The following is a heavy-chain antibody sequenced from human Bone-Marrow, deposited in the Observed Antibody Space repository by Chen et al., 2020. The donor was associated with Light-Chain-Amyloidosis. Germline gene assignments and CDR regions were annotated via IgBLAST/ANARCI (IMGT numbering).Heavy chain of an antibody. D-gene: IGHD1-1*01. CDR2: SNGDGTDI. CDR1: GFTFSDYY. CDR3: ARSVSGTFDY. Sequence: DVQLVESGGGLIQPGESLRLSCAASGFTFSDYYMHWVRQGPGKGLEWVSRSNGDGTDIKYADSVRGRFTISRDSAKNTVYLQMNSLRTEDTAVYYCARSVSGTFDYWGQGALVTVSS. J-gene: IGHJ4*02. V-gene: IGHV3-74*01.